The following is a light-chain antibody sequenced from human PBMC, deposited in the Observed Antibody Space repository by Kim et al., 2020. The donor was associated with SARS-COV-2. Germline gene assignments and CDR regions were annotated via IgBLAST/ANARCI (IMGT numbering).Light chain of an antibody. Sequence: GQSITIACTGTSSVVGGYNYVSCYQQHPGKAPILMIYDVSNRPSGVSNRFSGSKYGNAASLTISGHQAEDEADYYCSSYTSSSTYVFGTGTKVTVL. CDR2: DVS. J-gene: IGLJ1*01. CDR1: SSVVGGYNY. CDR3: SSYTSSSTYV. V-gene: IGLV2-14*03.